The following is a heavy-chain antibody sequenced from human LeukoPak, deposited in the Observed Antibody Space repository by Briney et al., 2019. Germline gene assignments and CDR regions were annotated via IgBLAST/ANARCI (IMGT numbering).Heavy chain of an antibody. J-gene: IGHJ4*02. V-gene: IGHV3-30*18. D-gene: IGHD4-17*01. CDR2: ISYDGSNR. Sequence: WIRQPPGKGLEWVAVISYDGSNRYYADSVKGRFTISRDNSKNTLYLQMNSLRAEDTAVYYCAKPTMTTVTTLGLYFDYWGQGALVTVSS. CDR3: AKPTMTTVTTLGLYFDY.